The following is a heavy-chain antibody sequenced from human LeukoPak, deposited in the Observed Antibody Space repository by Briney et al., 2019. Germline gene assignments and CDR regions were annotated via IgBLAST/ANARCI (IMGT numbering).Heavy chain of an antibody. CDR3: ARDATGDDSRGGD. CDR1: GTSISSSNW. D-gene: IGHD3-22*01. CDR2: IYHSGST. J-gene: IGHJ4*02. Sequence: SETLSLTCAVSGTSISSSNWWSWVRQPPGKGLEWIGEIYHSGSTNYNPSLKSRVTISVDKSKNQFSLKLNSVTAADTAVYYCARDATGDDSRGGDWGQGTLVTVSS. V-gene: IGHV4-4*02.